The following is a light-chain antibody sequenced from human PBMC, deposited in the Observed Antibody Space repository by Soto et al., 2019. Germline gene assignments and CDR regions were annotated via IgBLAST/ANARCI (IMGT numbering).Light chain of an antibody. CDR2: SIN. V-gene: IGLV1-44*01. CDR1: GSNIGSDT. Sequence: QSVLTQPPSASGTPGQRVTISCSGSGSNIGSDTVNWYQQLPGTAPKLLIYSINQRPSGVPDRFSGSKSGTSASLAISGLKSDDEADYYCAAWDDSLNGVVFGGGTKLTVL. J-gene: IGLJ2*01. CDR3: AAWDDSLNGVV.